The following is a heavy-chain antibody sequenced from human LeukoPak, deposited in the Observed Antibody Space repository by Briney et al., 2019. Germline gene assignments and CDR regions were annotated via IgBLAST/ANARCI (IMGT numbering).Heavy chain of an antibody. CDR2: IIPIFGTA. CDR1: GGTFSSYA. CDR3: ARESSGHRPFDY. Sequence: ASVTVSCKASGGTFSSYAISWVRQAPGQGLEWMGGIIPIFGTANYAQKFQGRVTITADESTSTAYMELSSLRSEDTAVYYCARESSGHRPFDYWGQGTLVTVSS. D-gene: IGHD6-19*01. J-gene: IGHJ4*02. V-gene: IGHV1-69*13.